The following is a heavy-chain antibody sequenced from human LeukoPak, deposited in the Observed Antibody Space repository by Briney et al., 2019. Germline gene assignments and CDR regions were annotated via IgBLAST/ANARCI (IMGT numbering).Heavy chain of an antibody. D-gene: IGHD3-10*01. Sequence: GGSLRLSCAASGFTFSSYAMHWVRQAPGKGLEWVAVISYDGSNKYYADSVKGRFTISRDNSKNTLYLQMNSLRAEDTALYYCAKDMVLRGKADYYYGMDVWGQGTTVTVSS. V-gene: IGHV3-30-3*01. CDR1: GFTFSSYA. CDR2: ISYDGSNK. J-gene: IGHJ6*02. CDR3: AKDMVLRGKADYYYGMDV.